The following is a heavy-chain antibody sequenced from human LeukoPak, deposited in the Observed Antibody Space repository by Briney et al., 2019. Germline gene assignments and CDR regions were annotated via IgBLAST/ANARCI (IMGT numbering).Heavy chain of an antibody. CDR1: GFTFSNVA. D-gene: IGHD3-22*01. V-gene: IGHV3-23*01. CDR2: ISGSGGST. CDR3: AKGDSSGYYYFYFDY. J-gene: IGHJ4*02. Sequence: PGGSLRPSCAAAGFTFSNVAMSWGRQAPGKGLEWVSSISGSGGSTYYADSVSGRFTISRYNPKNTVSLNMNSLRAEDTAVYYCAKGDSSGYYYFYFDYWGQGTLVTVSS.